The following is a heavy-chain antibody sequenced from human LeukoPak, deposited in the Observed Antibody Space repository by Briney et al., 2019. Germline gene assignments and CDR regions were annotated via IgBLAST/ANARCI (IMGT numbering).Heavy chain of an antibody. Sequence: GSLRLSCAASGFTFSSYGMHWVRQAPGKGLEWVAFIRYDGSNKCYADSVKGRFTISRDNSKNTLYLQMNSLRAEDTAVYYCAKGGLRSSDYYYYMDVWGKGTTVTVSS. V-gene: IGHV3-30*02. D-gene: IGHD3-10*01. CDR3: AKGGLRSSDYYYYMDV. CDR1: GFTFSSYG. J-gene: IGHJ6*03. CDR2: IRYDGSNK.